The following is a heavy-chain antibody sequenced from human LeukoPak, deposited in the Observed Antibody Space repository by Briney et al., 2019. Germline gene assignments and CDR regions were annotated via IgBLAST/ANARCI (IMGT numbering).Heavy chain of an antibody. Sequence: GGSLRLSCAASGFTFSSYGMHWVRQAPGKGLEWGAFIRYDGSNKYYADSVKGRFTISRDNSKNTLYLQVNSLRAEDTAVYYCAKESRRYCTNGVCPFDYWGQGTLVTVSS. CDR2: IRYDGSNK. V-gene: IGHV3-30*02. CDR3: AKESRRYCTNGVCPFDY. J-gene: IGHJ4*02. D-gene: IGHD2-8*01. CDR1: GFTFSSYG.